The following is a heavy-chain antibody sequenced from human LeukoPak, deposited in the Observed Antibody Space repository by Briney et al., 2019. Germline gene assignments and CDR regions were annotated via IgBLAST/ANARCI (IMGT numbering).Heavy chain of an antibody. J-gene: IGHJ4*02. CDR3: AKGAEIDH. CDR1: GGSISSYY. V-gene: IGHV3-23*01. CDR2: MTGPADTT. Sequence: ETLSLTCTVSGGSISSYYWSWVRQAPGKGLEWLSAMTGPADTTYYAESVKGRFTISRDYSKSMVFLQMNSLRVEDTAIYYCAKGAEIDHWGQGTLVTVSS.